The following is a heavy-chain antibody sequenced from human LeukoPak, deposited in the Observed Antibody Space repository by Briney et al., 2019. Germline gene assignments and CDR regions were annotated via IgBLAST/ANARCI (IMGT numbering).Heavy chain of an antibody. CDR3: ARRQQWLGGDFDY. Sequence: ASVKVSCKASGYTFTSYYMHWVRQAPGQGLEWMGIINPNSGGTNYAQKFQGRVTMTRDTSISTAYMELSRLRSDDTAVYYRARRQQWLGGDFDYWGQGTLVTVSS. CDR1: GYTFTSYY. J-gene: IGHJ4*02. D-gene: IGHD6-19*01. V-gene: IGHV1-2*02. CDR2: INPNSGGT.